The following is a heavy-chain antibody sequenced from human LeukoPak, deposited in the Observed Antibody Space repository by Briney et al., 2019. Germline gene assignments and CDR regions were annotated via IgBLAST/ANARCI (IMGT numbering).Heavy chain of an antibody. D-gene: IGHD5-24*01. V-gene: IGHV3-23*01. J-gene: IGHJ5*02. Sequence: PGGSLRLSCAASGFPFSSHAMSWVRQAPGKGLEWVSGISGNGANTYYADSVKGRFSISRDKTKNTLYLQMNSLRVEDTAVYYCVKEVGYGSNWSDPWGQGTLVTVSS. CDR2: ISGNGANT. CDR3: VKEVGYGSNWSDP. CDR1: GFPFSSHA.